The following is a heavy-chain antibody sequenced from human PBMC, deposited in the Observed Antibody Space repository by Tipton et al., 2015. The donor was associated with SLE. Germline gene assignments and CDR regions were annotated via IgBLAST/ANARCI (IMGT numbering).Heavy chain of an antibody. Sequence: TLSLTCTVSGGSVSSGSYYWAWIRQPPGKGPEWIGTIYYSGSTYYYPSLKSQITISVDTSKNQFSLEVRSVTAADTAVYYCVRLRSKVLIDYWGQGTLVTVSS. J-gene: IGHJ4*02. CDR2: IYYSGST. CDR3: VRLRSKVLIDY. D-gene: IGHD2-8*01. V-gene: IGHV4-39*07. CDR1: GGSVSSGSYY.